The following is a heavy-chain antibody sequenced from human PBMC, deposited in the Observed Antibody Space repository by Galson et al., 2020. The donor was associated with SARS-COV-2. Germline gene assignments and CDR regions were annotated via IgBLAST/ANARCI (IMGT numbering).Heavy chain of an antibody. Sequence: GESLKISCAASGFTFSSYGMHWVRQAPGKGLEWVAVISYDGSNKYYADSVKGRFTISRDNSKNTLYLQMNSLRAEDTAVYYCTRDRYSGDENYYYFYGLDVWGQGTTVTVSS. J-gene: IGHJ6*02. D-gene: IGHD5-12*01. CDR1: GFTFSSYG. V-gene: IGHV3-30*03. CDR2: ISYDGSNK. CDR3: TRDRYSGDENYYYFYGLDV.